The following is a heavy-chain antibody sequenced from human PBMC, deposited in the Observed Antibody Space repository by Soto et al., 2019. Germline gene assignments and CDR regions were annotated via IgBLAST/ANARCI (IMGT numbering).Heavy chain of an antibody. Sequence: VQLVQSGAEVKKPGSSVKVSCRASGATFRSYAFTWVRQAPGQGLEWMGGISPIFGSTIYARQFQGRVTITADDSASTAYMELNSRSSEDTAVYYCAGDYGVYDWYGMDVWGQGTTVTVSS. V-gene: IGHV1-69*01. CDR3: AGDYGVYDWYGMDV. CDR2: ISPIFGST. CDR1: GATFRSYA. D-gene: IGHD4-17*01. J-gene: IGHJ6*02.